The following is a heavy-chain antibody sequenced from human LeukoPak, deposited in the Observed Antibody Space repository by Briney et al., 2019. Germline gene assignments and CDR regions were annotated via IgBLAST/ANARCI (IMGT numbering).Heavy chain of an antibody. CDR2: TSYDGSNK. CDR3: ARSYSSGWYYFDY. J-gene: IGHJ4*02. V-gene: IGHV3-30*14. D-gene: IGHD6-19*01. Sequence: GGSLRLSCAASGFTFSTYAMHWVRQAPGKGLEWVAVTSYDGSNKYYADSVKGRFTLSRDNSKNTLYPQMNSLRAEDTAVYYCARSYSSGWYYFDYWGQGTLVTVSS. CDR1: GFTFSTYA.